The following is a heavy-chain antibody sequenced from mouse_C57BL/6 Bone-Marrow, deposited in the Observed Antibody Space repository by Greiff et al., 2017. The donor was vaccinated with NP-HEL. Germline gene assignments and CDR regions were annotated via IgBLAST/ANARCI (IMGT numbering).Heavy chain of an antibody. CDR3: ARWGVLRTGDFDV. D-gene: IGHD5-1*01. Sequence: QVQLKESGPELVKPGASVKISCKASGYAFSSSWMNWVKQRPGKGLEWIGRIYPGDGDTNYNGKFKGKATLTADKSSSTAYMQLSSLTSEDSAVYFCARWGVLRTGDFDVWGTGTTVTVSS. CDR2: IYPGDGDT. J-gene: IGHJ1*03. CDR1: GYAFSSSW. V-gene: IGHV1-82*01.